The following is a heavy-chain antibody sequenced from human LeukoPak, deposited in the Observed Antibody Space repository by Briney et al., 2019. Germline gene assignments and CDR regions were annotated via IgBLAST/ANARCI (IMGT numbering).Heavy chain of an antibody. CDR2: INTNTGNP. V-gene: IGHV7-4-1*02. CDR1: GYTFTSYA. CDR3: ARGFPGYSSSWYDY. Sequence: ASVTVSCKASGYTFTSYAMNWVRQAPGQGLEWMGWINTNTGNPTYAQGFTGRFVFSLDTSVSTAYLQISSLKAEDTAVYYCARGFPGYSSSWYDYWGQGTLVTVSS. D-gene: IGHD6-13*01. J-gene: IGHJ4*02.